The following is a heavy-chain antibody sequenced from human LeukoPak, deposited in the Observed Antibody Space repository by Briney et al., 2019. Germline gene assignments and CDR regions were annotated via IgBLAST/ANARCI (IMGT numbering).Heavy chain of an antibody. CDR1: GFTFSSYA. CDR2: MSGSGGST. Sequence: PGGSLRLSCAASGFTFSSYAMSWVRQAPGKGLEWVSAMSGSGGSTYYADSVKGRFTISRDTSKNTLYLQMNSLRAEDTAVYNCAKDNWTYFDYWGQGTMVTVSS. D-gene: IGHD1-20*01. J-gene: IGHJ4*03. CDR3: AKDNWTYFDY. V-gene: IGHV3-23*01.